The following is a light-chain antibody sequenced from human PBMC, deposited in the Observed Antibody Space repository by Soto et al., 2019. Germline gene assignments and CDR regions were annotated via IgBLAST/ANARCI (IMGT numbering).Light chain of an antibody. V-gene: IGKV1-33*01. Sequence: DIQMTQSPSSLSASVGDRVTITCQASQDITNYLNWYQQKPGKAPKLLIYDASNLETGVPSRFSGSGSGTDFTFTISTLQPEDIAVYYCQQYDNLPITFDQGTRLEV. CDR2: DAS. CDR3: QQYDNLPIT. J-gene: IGKJ5*01. CDR1: QDITNY.